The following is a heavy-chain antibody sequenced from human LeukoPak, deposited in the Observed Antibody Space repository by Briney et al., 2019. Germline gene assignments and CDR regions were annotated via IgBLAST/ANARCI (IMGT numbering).Heavy chain of an antibody. Sequence: GGSLRLSCAASGFTFSDYYMSWIRQAPGKGLEWVSYITSGGSTRYYADSVKGRFTISRDNAKNSLYLQMNSLRAEDTAVYYCARMHITSFDYWGQGTLLTVSS. CDR3: ARMHITSFDY. D-gene: IGHD2-21*01. CDR2: ITSGGSTR. V-gene: IGHV3-11*04. J-gene: IGHJ4*02. CDR1: GFTFSDYY.